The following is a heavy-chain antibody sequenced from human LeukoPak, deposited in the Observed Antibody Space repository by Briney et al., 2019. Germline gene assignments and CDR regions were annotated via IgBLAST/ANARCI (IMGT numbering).Heavy chain of an antibody. J-gene: IGHJ4*02. Sequence: GRSLRLSCAASGFTFSSYGMHWVRQAPGKGLEWVAVISYDGSNKYYADSVKGRFTISRDNSKNTLYLQMNSLRAEDTAVYYCAKDGNYDFWSGTIHYYFDYWGQGTLVTVSS. D-gene: IGHD3-3*01. CDR3: AKDGNYDFWSGTIHYYFDY. CDR1: GFTFSSYG. V-gene: IGHV3-30*18. CDR2: ISYDGSNK.